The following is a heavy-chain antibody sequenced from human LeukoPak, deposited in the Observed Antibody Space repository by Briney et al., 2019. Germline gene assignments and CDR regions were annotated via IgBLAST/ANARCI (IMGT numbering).Heavy chain of an antibody. J-gene: IGHJ4*02. CDR2: ISNSGGST. D-gene: IGHD6-19*01. V-gene: IGHV3-23*01. CDR1: GFTFSSNA. Sequence: PGGSLRLSCAASGFTFSSNAMSWVRQAPGKGLEWVSAISNSGGSTYYADSVKGRFAISRDNPKNTLYLQMNSLRAEDTAVYYCAKGLTYNSGSRGYFDYWGQGTLVTVSS. CDR3: AKGLTYNSGSRGYFDY.